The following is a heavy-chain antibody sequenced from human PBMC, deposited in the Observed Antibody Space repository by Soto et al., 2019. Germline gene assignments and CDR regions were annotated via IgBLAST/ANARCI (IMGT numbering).Heavy chain of an antibody. CDR1: GYSFTSYV. V-gene: IGHV1-18*01. CDR2: ISTYKGNT. CDR3: ATRSPSFDY. J-gene: IGHJ4*02. Sequence: QVQLVESGPEVKKPGASVKVSCKTSGYSFTSYVIRWVRQAPGTGLEWMGWISTYKGNTNYAQKFQGRVTMTTDTSTSTAYMELRSLISDDTAVYYCATRSPSFDYWGQGTLVTVSA.